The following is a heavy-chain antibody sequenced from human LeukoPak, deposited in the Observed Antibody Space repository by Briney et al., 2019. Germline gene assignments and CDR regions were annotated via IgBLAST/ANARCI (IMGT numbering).Heavy chain of an antibody. D-gene: IGHD2-15*01. V-gene: IGHV1-2*02. Sequence: ASVKVSCKASGFPFTGYYIHWVRQAPGQGLEWMGWINPNNGGTNYAQNFQGRVTMTRDTSISTAYMELSRLRSDDTAVYYCARGSSASGGGPYYFDYWGQGTLVTVSS. J-gene: IGHJ4*02. CDR3: ARGSSASGGGPYYFDY. CDR1: GFPFTGYY. CDR2: INPNNGGT.